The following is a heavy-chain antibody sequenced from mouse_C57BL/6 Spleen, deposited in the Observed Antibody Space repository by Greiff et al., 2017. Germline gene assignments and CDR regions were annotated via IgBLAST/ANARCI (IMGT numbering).Heavy chain of an antibody. D-gene: IGHD2-2*01. CDR1: GYTFTSYW. J-gene: IGHJ3*01. CDR3: TIGYDDGGFAY. CDR2: IYPGNSDT. V-gene: IGHV1-5*01. Sequence: EVQLQQSGTVLARPGASVKMSCKTSGYTFTSYWMHWVKQRPGQDLEWIGAIYPGNSDTSYNQKFKGKAKLTAVTSASKAYMELSSLTNEDSAVYYCTIGYDDGGFAYWGQGTLVTVSA.